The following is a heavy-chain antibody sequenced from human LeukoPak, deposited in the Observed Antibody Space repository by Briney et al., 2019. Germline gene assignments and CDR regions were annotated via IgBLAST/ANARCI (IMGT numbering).Heavy chain of an antibody. CDR1: GGSFSGYY. Sequence: SETLSLTCAVYGGSFSGYYWSWIRQPPGKGLEWIGEINHSGSTNYNPSLKSRVTISVDTSKNQFSLKLSSVTAADTAVYYCARRIVVVVAATLGWFDPWGQGTLVTVSS. D-gene: IGHD2-15*01. CDR2: INHSGST. V-gene: IGHV4-34*01. CDR3: ARRIVVVVAATLGWFDP. J-gene: IGHJ5*02.